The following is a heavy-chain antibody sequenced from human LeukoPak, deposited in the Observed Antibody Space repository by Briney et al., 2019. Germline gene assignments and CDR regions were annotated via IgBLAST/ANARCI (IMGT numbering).Heavy chain of an antibody. J-gene: IGHJ4*02. CDR1: GFTFSSYS. CDR2: ISSSSSYI. V-gene: IGHV3-21*01. CDR3: ARDAYYYDSSGYYVY. Sequence: PGGSLRLSCAASGFTFSSYSMNWVRQAPGKGLEWVSSISSSSSYIYYADSVKGRFTISRDNAKNSLYLQMNSLRAEDTAVYYCARDAYYYDSSGYYVYWGQGTLVTVSS. D-gene: IGHD3-22*01.